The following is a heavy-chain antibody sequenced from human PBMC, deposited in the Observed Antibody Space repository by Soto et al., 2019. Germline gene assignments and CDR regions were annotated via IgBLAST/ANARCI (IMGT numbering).Heavy chain of an antibody. D-gene: IGHD2-21*01. J-gene: IGHJ6*02. Sequence: SETLSLTCTVSGGSISSSSYYWGWIRQPPGKGLEWIGSIYYSGSTYYNPSLKSRVTISVDTSKNQFSLKLSSVTAADTAVYYCARQGEKEDYYYGMDVWGQGTTVT. CDR3: ARQGEKEDYYYGMDV. CDR1: GGSISSSSYY. CDR2: IYYSGST. V-gene: IGHV4-39*01.